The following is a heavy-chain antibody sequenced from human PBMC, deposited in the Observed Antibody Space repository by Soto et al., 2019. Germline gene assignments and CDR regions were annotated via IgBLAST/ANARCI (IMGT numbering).Heavy chain of an antibody. Sequence: QVQLVQSGAEVKNPGASVKVSCKTSGYTFTKYGVGWVRQAPGQGLEWMGWISGSSGNANYAEKVQGRITLTTDTSTSTAYIELRSLRSDDTAVYYCVIKMAGLGGEDDYWGQGTQVTVSS. CDR1: GYTFTKYG. D-gene: IGHD3-16*01. J-gene: IGHJ4*02. V-gene: IGHV1-18*01. CDR2: ISGSSGNA. CDR3: VIKMAGLGGEDDY.